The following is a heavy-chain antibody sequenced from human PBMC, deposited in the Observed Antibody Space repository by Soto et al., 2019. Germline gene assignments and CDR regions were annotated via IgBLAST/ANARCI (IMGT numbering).Heavy chain of an antibody. CDR3: ARGARGDIVVVVAATALAFDI. Sequence: QVQLQESGPGLVKPSQTLSLTCTVSGGSISSGGYYWSWIRQHPGKGLEWIGYIYYSGSTYYNPSLTRRVTISVATSTAQFSLKLSSVTAADTAVYYCARGARGDIVVVVAATALAFDIWGQGTMVTVSS. J-gene: IGHJ3*02. D-gene: IGHD2-15*01. V-gene: IGHV4-31*03. CDR2: IYYSGST. CDR1: GGSISSGGYY.